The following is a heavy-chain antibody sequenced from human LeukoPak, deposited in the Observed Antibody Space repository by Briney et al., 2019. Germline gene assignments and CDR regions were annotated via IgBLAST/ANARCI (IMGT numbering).Heavy chain of an antibody. CDR1: GYTFTGYY. D-gene: IGHD1-26*01. V-gene: IGHV1-2*02. CDR3: AREVGATLYYFDY. Sequence: ASVKVSCKASGYTFTGYYMHWVRQAPGQGLEWMGWINPNSGGTNYAQKFQGRVTMTRDTSISTAHMELSRLRSDDTAVYYCAREVGATLYYFDYWGQGTLVTVSS. CDR2: INPNSGGT. J-gene: IGHJ4*02.